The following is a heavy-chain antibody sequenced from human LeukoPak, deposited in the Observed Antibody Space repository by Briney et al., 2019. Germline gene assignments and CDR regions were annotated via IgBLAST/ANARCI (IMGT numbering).Heavy chain of an antibody. V-gene: IGHV3-48*01. J-gene: IGHJ4*02. CDR2: ISSSSSTI. D-gene: IGHD2/OR15-2a*01. Sequence: GGSLRLSCAASGFTFSSYSMNWVRQAPGKGLEWVSYISSSSSTIYYADSVKGRFTISGDNAKNSLYLQMNSLRAEDAAVYYCARDVIGTEYDYWGQGTLVTVSS. CDR1: GFTFSSYS. CDR3: ARDVIGTEYDY.